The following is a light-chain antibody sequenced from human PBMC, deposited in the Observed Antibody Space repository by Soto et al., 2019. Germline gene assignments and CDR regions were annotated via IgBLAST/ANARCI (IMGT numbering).Light chain of an antibody. CDR1: STNIGAGYD. Sequence: QSVLTQPPSVSGAPGQRVTISCTGSSTNIGAGYDVHWYQQLPGTAPKLLIYGNNNRPSGVPDRFSGSKSGTSASLAITGLQAEGEADYYCQSYDSRLSVVFGGGTQLTVL. V-gene: IGLV1-40*01. CDR3: QSYDSRLSVV. J-gene: IGLJ2*01. CDR2: GNN.